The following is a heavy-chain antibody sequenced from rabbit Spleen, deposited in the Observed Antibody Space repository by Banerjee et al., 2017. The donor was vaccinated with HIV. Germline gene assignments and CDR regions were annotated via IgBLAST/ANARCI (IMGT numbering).Heavy chain of an antibody. CDR1: GIDFSRYS. CDR2: IGVGSGTT. V-gene: IGHV1S45*01. Sequence: QQQLEESGGGLVKPGGTLTLTCKASGIDFSRYSIGWVRQAPGKGLEWIACIGVGSGTTVYASWAKGRFTISKTSSTTATLQLTSLTAADTATYFCARGYSGGAYSLNRLDLWGPGTLVTVS. CDR3: ARGYSGGAYSLNRLDL. J-gene: IGHJ3*01. D-gene: IGHD4-2*01.